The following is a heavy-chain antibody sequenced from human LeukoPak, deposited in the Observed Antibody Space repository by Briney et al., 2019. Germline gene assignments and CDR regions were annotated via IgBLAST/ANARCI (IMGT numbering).Heavy chain of an antibody. CDR1: GFSVSGYY. CDR3: ARGFFNFED. V-gene: IGHV3-66*02. Sequence: PGRSLRLSCAASGFSVSGYYMSWVRQAPGRGLEWVSVIYSGGDTSYADSVKGRFTVSRDNAKNTVDLHMNGLRPEDTAFYYCARGFFNFEDWGRGTLVTVSS. D-gene: IGHD3-3*01. J-gene: IGHJ4*02. CDR2: IYSGGDT.